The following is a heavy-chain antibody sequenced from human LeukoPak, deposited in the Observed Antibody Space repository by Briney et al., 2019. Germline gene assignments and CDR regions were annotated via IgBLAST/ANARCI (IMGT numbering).Heavy chain of an antibody. CDR1: GGSISSSSYY. J-gene: IGHJ2*01. V-gene: IGHV4-39*01. Sequence: SETLSLTCAVSGGSISSSSYYWGWIRQPPGKGLEWIGSIYCSGSTYYNPSLKSRVTISVHTSKKQLSLKLNSVTAADTALYYCARLFFPYWYFDLWGRGTLVTVSS. D-gene: IGHD3-3*01. CDR2: IYCSGST. CDR3: ARLFFPYWYFDL.